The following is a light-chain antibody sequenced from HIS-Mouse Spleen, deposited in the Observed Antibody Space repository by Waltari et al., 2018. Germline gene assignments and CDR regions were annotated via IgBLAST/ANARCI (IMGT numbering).Light chain of an antibody. CDR2: AAS. CDR3: QQLNSYPPT. CDR1: KGISSY. Sequence: DIQLTQSPSFLSASVGDRVTITCRASKGISSYLAWYQQKPGKAPKLLFYAASTLQSGVPSRFSGSGSGTEFTLTISSLQPEDFATYYCQQLNSYPPTFGQGTKVEIK. V-gene: IGKV1-9*01. J-gene: IGKJ1*01.